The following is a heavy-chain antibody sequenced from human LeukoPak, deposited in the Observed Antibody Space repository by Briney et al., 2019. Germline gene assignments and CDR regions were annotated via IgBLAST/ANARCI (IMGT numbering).Heavy chain of an antibody. J-gene: IGHJ4*02. Sequence: GGSLRLSCAASGFTFSSYGMPWVRQAPGKGLEWVAVIWYDGSNKYYADSVKGRFTISRDNSKNTLHLQMNSLRAEDTAVYYCARGSAYDILTGPPIDYWGQGTLVTVSS. D-gene: IGHD3-9*01. CDR3: ARGSAYDILTGPPIDY. V-gene: IGHV3-33*01. CDR2: IWYDGSNK. CDR1: GFTFSSYG.